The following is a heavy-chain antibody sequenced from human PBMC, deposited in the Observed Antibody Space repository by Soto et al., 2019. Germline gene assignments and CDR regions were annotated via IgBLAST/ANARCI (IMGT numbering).Heavy chain of an antibody. CDR1: GGSISSGGYY. Sequence: SETLSLTCTVSGGSISSGGYYWSWIRQHPGKGLEWIGYIYYSGSTYYNPSLKSRVTISVDTSKNQFSLKLSSVTAADTAVYYCARGQDYYGSGSYYNWFAPWGQGTLVTVSS. CDR2: IYYSGST. D-gene: IGHD3-10*01. CDR3: ARGQDYYGSGSYYNWFAP. J-gene: IGHJ5*02. V-gene: IGHV4-31*03.